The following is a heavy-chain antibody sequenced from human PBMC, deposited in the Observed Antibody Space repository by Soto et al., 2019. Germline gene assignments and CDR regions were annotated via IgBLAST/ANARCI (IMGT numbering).Heavy chain of an antibody. J-gene: IGHJ4*02. D-gene: IGHD3-3*01. V-gene: IGHV4-30-2*01. CDR1: GGSISSGGYS. CDR3: ARLHYDFWSGYSQYYFDY. Sequence: SETLSLTCAVSGGSISSGGYSWSWIRQPPGKGLEWIGYIYHSGSTYYNPSLKSRVTISVDRSKNQFSLKLSSVTAADTAVYYCARLHYDFWSGYSQYYFDYWGQGTLVTVSS. CDR2: IYHSGST.